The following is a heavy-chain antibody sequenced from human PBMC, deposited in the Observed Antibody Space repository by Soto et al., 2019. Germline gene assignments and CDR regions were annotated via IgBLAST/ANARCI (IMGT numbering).Heavy chain of an antibody. CDR2: ISAYNGNT. Sequence: QVQLVQSGAEVKKPGASVKVSCKASGYTFTSYGISWVRQAPGQGPEWMGWISAYNGNTNHAQKLQGRVTMTTDTSRSTAYMEQRRLRSDDTAVYYCARDLFLNWNDYYYYGMDVWGQGTTVTVSS. D-gene: IGHD1-1*01. CDR3: ARDLFLNWNDYYYYGMDV. J-gene: IGHJ6*02. V-gene: IGHV1-18*01. CDR1: GYTFTSYG.